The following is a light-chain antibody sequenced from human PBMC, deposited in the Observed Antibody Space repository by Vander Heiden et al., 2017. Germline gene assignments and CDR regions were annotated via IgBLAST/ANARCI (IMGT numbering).Light chain of an antibody. J-gene: IGKJ4*01. CDR1: QSLLHSNGYNY. CDR2: LGS. V-gene: IGKV2-28*01. Sequence: DIVMTQSPLSPPVIPGEPASTPCRSSQSLLHSNGYNYLDWYLQKPGQSPQLLIYLGSNRASGVPDRFSGSGSGTDFTLKISRVEAEDVGVYYCMQALQTPLTFGGGTKVEIK. CDR3: MQALQTPLT.